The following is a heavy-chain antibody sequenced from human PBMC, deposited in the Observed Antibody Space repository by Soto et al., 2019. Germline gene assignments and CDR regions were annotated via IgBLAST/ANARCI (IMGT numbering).Heavy chain of an antibody. CDR2: IYGSGTT. V-gene: IGHV4-4*07. CDR1: GGSISNFF. CDR3: ARSLKGYCGGGTCYWFDY. Sequence: SETLSLTCIVSGGSISNFFWIWMRQSAGKGLEWIGRIYGSGTTIYNPSLKSRVTMSVDTSKNQFSLKLTSVTAADTALYYCARSLKGYCGGGTCYWFDYWGQGAPVTVSS. J-gene: IGHJ4*02. D-gene: IGHD2-15*01.